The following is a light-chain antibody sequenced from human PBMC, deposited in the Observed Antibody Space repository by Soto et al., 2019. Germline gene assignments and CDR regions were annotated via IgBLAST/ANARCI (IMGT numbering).Light chain of an antibody. J-gene: IGLJ2*01. CDR1: SSDVGGYKY. Sequence: QSALTQPPSASGSPGQSVTISCTGTSSDVGGYKYVSWYQQHPGKAPKLMIYEVSKRPSGVPDRFSGSKSGNTASLTVSGLQAEDEADYYCSSYAGSSSLVVFGGGTKLTVL. CDR3: SSYAGSSSLVV. CDR2: EVS. V-gene: IGLV2-8*01.